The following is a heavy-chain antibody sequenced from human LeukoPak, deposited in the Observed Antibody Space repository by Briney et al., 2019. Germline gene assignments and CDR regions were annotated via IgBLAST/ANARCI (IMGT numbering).Heavy chain of an antibody. V-gene: IGHV4-59*01. CDR3: ASIPTYYDILTGYSGYNWFDP. Sequence: SETLSLTCTVSGGSISSYYWSWIRQPPGKGLEWIGYIYYRGSTNYNPSLKSRVTISVDTSKNQFSLKLNSVTAADTAVYYCASIPTYYDILTGYSGYNWFDPWGQGTLATVCS. J-gene: IGHJ5*02. CDR2: IYYRGST. CDR1: GGSISSYY. D-gene: IGHD3-9*01.